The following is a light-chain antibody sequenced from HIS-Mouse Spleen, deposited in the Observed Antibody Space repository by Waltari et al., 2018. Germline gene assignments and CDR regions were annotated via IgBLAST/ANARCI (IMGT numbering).Light chain of an antibody. CDR2: DVS. J-gene: IGLJ2*01. V-gene: IGLV2-14*03. Sequence: QSALTQPASVSGSPGQSITISCTGPSSDVGGSNYVSWYEQHPGQAPKRMIYDVSNRPSGVFILVSGSKSGTTASLTISGLQAEDEADYYCSSYTSSSTEVFGGGTKLTVL. CDR3: SSYTSSSTEV. CDR1: SSDVGGSNY.